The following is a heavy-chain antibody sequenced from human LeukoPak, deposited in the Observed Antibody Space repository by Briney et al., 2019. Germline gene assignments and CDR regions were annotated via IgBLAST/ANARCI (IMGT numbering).Heavy chain of an antibody. J-gene: IGHJ4*02. D-gene: IGHD4-17*01. CDR2: IIPILGIA. CDR1: GGTFSSYA. V-gene: IGHV1-69*04. Sequence: ASVKVSCKASGGTFSSYAISWVRQAPGQGLEWMGRIIPILGIANYAQKFQGRVTITADKSTSTAYMELSSLRSEDTAVYYCARGSGPVTTNYFDYWGQGTLVTVSS. CDR3: ARGSGPVTTNYFDY.